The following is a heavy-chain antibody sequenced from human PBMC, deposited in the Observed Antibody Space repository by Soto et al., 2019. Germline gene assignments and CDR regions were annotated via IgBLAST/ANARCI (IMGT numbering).Heavy chain of an antibody. CDR1: GYGFTTYG. V-gene: IGHV1-18*01. J-gene: IGHJ4*02. CDR2: ISAHNGNT. Sequence: QVHLVQSGAEVKKPGASVKVSCKGSGYGFTTYGITWVRQAPGQGLEWMAWISAHNGNTNYAQKLQGRVTVTRDTSTRTAYMELRSLRYADTAVYYCARAWDGDYWGQGALVTVSS. CDR3: ARAWDGDY. D-gene: IGHD1-26*01.